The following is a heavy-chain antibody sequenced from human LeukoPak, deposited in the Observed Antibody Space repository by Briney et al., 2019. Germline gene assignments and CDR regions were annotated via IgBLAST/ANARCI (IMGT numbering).Heavy chain of an antibody. CDR1: GFTFSRFG. J-gene: IGHJ4*02. D-gene: IGHD2-8*01. CDR2: IWYDGSNK. CDR3: AKCMVGNPAGLFDY. V-gene: IGHV3-30*02. Sequence: GGSLRLSCAASGFTFSRFGMHWVRQAPGKGLEWVAVIWYDGSNKYYADSVKGRFTISRDNSKNTLYLQMNSLRAEDTAVYYCAKCMVGNPAGLFDYWGQGTLVTVSS.